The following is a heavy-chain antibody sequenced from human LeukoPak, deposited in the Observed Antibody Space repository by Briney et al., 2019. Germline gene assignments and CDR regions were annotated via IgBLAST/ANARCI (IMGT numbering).Heavy chain of an antibody. CDR3: ASRGHVGSGTYSPYDY. D-gene: IGHD3-10*01. Sequence: GGSLRLSCTASGFTLSNYAMSWVRQGPGKGLEWVSAISGSGGSTYYAGSVKGRFTISRDNSRNTVYLQMTSLRAEDTAVYYCASRGHVGSGTYSPYDYWGQGTLVTVSS. CDR2: ISGSGGST. CDR1: GFTLSNYA. J-gene: IGHJ4*02. V-gene: IGHV3-23*01.